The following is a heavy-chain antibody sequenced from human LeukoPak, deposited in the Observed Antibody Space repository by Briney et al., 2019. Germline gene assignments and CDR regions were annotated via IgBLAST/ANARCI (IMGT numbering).Heavy chain of an antibody. Sequence: ASVKVSCKASGYTFTGYYMHWVRQAPGQGLEWMGWIKPNSGGTNYAQKLQGRVTMTRDTYISTAYMEVSRLRSDDTGVYYCARALSSGQDCWGQGTLVTVSS. J-gene: IGHJ4*02. CDR3: ARALSSGQDC. CDR2: IKPNSGGT. CDR1: GYTFTGYY. D-gene: IGHD3-22*01. V-gene: IGHV1-2*02.